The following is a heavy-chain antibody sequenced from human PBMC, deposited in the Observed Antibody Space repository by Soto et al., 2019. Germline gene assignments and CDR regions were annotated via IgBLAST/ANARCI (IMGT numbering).Heavy chain of an antibody. CDR1: GFTFSGAS. Sequence: ESGGGLVKPGGSLRLSCAASGFTFSGASMNWVRQAPGKGLEWVSSISTTSTYIYYADSVKGRFTISRDNANNSLHLQMNSLRAEDTAVYYCTRDYVMDVWGQGTTVTVSS. CDR3: TRDYVMDV. J-gene: IGHJ6*02. CDR2: ISTTSTYI. V-gene: IGHV3-21*01.